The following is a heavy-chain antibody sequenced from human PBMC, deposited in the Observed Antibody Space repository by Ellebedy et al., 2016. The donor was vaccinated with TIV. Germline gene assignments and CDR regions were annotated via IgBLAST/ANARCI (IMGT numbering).Heavy chain of an antibody. D-gene: IGHD1-26*01. J-gene: IGHJ4*02. CDR2: IYSAGNT. V-gene: IGHV3-53*01. CDR3: ARVDLGLAFHY. CDR1: GFTINSNY. Sequence: GESLKISCAVSGFTINSNYMSWVRQAPGKGLEWVSIIYSAGNTYYADSAKGRFTISRDTSKNTLYLQMNSLRGEYTAVYYCARVDLGLAFHYWGRGALVTVSS.